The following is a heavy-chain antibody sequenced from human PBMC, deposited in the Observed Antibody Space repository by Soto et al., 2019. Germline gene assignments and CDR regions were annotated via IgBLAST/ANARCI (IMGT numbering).Heavy chain of an antibody. J-gene: IGHJ6*03. Sequence: SVKVSCKASGYTFTSYGISWARQAPGQGLEWMGRIIANIGIANYAQKFQGRVTITADKSTSTAYMELSSLRSEDTAVYYCAREWEDIVVVPAAIESLYYMDVWGKGTTVTVSS. CDR1: GYTFTSYG. V-gene: IGHV1-69*04. CDR2: IIANIGIA. CDR3: AREWEDIVVVPAAIESLYYMDV. D-gene: IGHD2-2*01.